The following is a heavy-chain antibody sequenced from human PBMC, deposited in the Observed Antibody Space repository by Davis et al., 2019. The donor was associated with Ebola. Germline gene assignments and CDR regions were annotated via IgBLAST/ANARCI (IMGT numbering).Heavy chain of an antibody. V-gene: IGHV3-23*01. D-gene: IGHD6-19*01. J-gene: IGHJ4*02. CDR2: ISGSGGST. Sequence: ESLKISCAASGFTFSRYAMSWVRQAPGKGLEWVSAISGSGGSTYYADSVKGRFTISRDNAKNSLYLQMNSLRAEDTAVYYCARDREDYSSGFSFGFDYWGQGTLVTVSS. CDR3: ARDREDYSSGFSFGFDY. CDR1: GFTFSRYA.